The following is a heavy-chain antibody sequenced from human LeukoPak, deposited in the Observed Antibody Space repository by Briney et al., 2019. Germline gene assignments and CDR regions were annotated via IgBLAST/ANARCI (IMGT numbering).Heavy chain of an antibody. CDR3: VKDPTGRGVV. J-gene: IGHJ4*02. CDR1: GFTFSSCA. V-gene: IGHV3-64D*06. CDR2: ISSYGGST. D-gene: IGHD3-10*01. Sequence: GGSLRLSCSVSGFTFSSCAMHWVSQAPGKGLEYLSSISSYGGSTYYADSVKGRFTISRDNSKNTLYLQMSSMRGEDTAVYYCVKDPTGRGVVWGQGTLVTVSS.